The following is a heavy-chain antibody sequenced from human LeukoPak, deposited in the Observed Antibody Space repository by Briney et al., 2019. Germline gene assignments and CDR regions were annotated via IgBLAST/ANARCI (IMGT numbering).Heavy chain of an antibody. CDR1: GGSISSSSYY. J-gene: IGHJ4*02. D-gene: IGHD6-13*01. CDR3: ARRPWVEGVIAAAGAFDY. CDR2: FYYSGST. V-gene: IGHV4-39*01. Sequence: PSETLSLTCTVSGGSISSSSYYWGWIRQPPGKGLEWIGSFYYSGSTYYNPSLKSRVTTSVDTSKNQFSLKLSSVTAADTAVYYCARRPWVEGVIAAAGAFDYWGQGTLVTVSS.